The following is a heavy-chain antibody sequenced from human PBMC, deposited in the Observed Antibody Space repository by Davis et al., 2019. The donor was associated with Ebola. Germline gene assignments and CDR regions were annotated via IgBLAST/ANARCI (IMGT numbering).Heavy chain of an antibody. CDR3: ARGSVYFRYYHYYYYMDV. D-gene: IGHD2/OR15-2a*01. J-gene: IGHJ6*03. Sequence: AASVKVSCKASGYTFTSYAMHWVRQAPGQRLEWMGWINAGNGNTKYSQKFQGRVTITRDTSASTAYMELSSLRSEDTAVYYCARGSVYFRYYHYYYYMDVWGKGTTVTVSS. CDR1: GYTFTSYA. CDR2: INAGNGNT. V-gene: IGHV1-3*01.